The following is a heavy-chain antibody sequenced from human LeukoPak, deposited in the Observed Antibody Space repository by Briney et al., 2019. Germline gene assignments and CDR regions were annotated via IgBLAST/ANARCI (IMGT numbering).Heavy chain of an antibody. CDR2: ISGSGGST. CDR1: GFTFNSFA. V-gene: IGHV3-23*01. J-gene: IGHJ4*02. CDR3: ANESLFLDY. Sequence: GGSLRLSCAASGFTFNSFAMSWVRQAPGKGLEWVSVISGSGGSTYYADSVKGRFTISRDNSKNTLYLQMNSLRAEDTAVYYCANESLFLDYWGQGTLVTVSS.